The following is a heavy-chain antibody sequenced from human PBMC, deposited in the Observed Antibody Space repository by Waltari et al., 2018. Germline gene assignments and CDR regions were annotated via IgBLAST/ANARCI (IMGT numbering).Heavy chain of an antibody. J-gene: IGHJ4*02. Sequence: EVQLVESGGGLAQPGGSLRLSGAASGLSFSNYWMPWVRQASGKGPEWVANIKQDGSEKYYMDSVKGRFTISRDNAKNSLYLQMNNLRVEDTAVYYCTRGGRDSSWYWRDWGQGTLVTVSS. D-gene: IGHD6-13*01. CDR3: TRGGRDSSWYWRD. CDR2: IKQDGSEK. V-gene: IGHV3-7*01. CDR1: GLSFSNYW.